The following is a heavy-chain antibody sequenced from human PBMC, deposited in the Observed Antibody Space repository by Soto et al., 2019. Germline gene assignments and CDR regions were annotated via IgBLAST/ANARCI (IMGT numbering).Heavy chain of an antibody. D-gene: IGHD1-26*01. CDR1: GFTFSEHY. V-gene: IGHV3-72*01. CDR3: ARIRLVGATNRDRYFDY. CDR2: IKNKANSYST. J-gene: IGHJ4*02. Sequence: GGSLRLSCAASGFTFSEHYMDWVRQAPGKGLEWIGRIKNKANSYSTEYAASVQGRFTISRDDSKNSLYLQMNSLKTEDTAVYYCARIRLVGATNRDRYFDYWSQGTLVTVSS.